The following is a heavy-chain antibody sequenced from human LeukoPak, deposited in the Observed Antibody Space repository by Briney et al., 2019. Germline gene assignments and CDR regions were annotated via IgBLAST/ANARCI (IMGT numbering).Heavy chain of an antibody. V-gene: IGHV4-39*01. CDR2: IYYSGST. CDR3: ARHKEVLLWFGELSGTWFDP. CDR1: GGSISSSSYY. J-gene: IGHJ5*02. Sequence: SETLSFTCTVSGGSISSSSYYWGWIRQPPGKGLEWIGSIYYSGSTYYNPSLKSRVTISVDTSKNQFSLKLSSVTAADTAVYYCARHKEVLLWFGELSGTWFDPWGQGTLVTVSS. D-gene: IGHD3-10*01.